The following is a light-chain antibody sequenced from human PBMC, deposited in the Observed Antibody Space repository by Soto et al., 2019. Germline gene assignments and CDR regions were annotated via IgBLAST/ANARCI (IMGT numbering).Light chain of an antibody. Sequence: RTIESISSWLAWYQEKPGKAPNLLIYDASSLESGVPSRFSGSGSGTEFALGIRCRHPGYFATYIYEDPRPAAWTLGGGTKVDIK. V-gene: IGKV1-5*01. CDR1: ESISSW. CDR2: DAS. J-gene: IGKJ4*02. CDR3: EDPRPAAWT.